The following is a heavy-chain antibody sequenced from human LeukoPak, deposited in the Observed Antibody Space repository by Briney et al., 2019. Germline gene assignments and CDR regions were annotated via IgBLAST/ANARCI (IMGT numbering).Heavy chain of an antibody. D-gene: IGHD7-27*01. V-gene: IGHV3-30*18. CDR3: AKDRDGDLFDY. CDR2: ISYDGSNK. J-gene: IGHJ4*02. CDR1: GFTFSSYD. Sequence: GGSLRLSCAAYGFTFSSYDMHWDRQAPGKGLEWVAVISYDGSNKYYADSVKGRFTISRDNSRNTLYLQMKSLRAEDTAVYYCAKDRDGDLFDYWGQGTLVTVSS.